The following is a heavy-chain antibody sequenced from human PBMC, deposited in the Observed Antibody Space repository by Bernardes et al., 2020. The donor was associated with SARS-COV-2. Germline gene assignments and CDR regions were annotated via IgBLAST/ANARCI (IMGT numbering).Heavy chain of an antibody. CDR2: ISGSGGNT. V-gene: IGHV3-23*01. Sequence: GGSLRLSCAASRFTFSIYAMSWVRQAPGKGLEWVSGISGSGGNTFYTDSVKGRFTISRDNSKDMLYLQMNSLRAEDTAVYYCAKESTVTDYYFDYWGQGTLVTVSS. J-gene: IGHJ4*02. CDR3: AKESTVTDYYFDY. D-gene: IGHD4-4*01. CDR1: RFTFSIYA.